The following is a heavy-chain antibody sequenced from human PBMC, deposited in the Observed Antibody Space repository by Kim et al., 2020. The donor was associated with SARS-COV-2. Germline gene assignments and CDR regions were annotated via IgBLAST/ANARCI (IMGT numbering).Heavy chain of an antibody. V-gene: IGHV4-39*01. Sequence: SETLSLTCTVSGGSISSSSYYWGWIRQPPGKGLEWIGSIYYSGSTYYNPSLKSRVTISVDTSKNQFSLKLSSVTAADTAVYYCARRLAVAGTDYWGQGTLVTVSS. J-gene: IGHJ4*02. D-gene: IGHD6-19*01. CDR3: ARRLAVAGTDY. CDR1: GGSISSSSYY. CDR2: IYYSGST.